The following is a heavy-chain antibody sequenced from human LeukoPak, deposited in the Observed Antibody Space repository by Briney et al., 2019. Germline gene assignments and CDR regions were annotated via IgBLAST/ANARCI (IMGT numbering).Heavy chain of an antibody. D-gene: IGHD1-26*01. V-gene: IGHV3-30*04. CDR1: EFSFSTFA. Sequence: PGGSLRLSCAASEFSFSTFAMHWVRQAPGKGPEWVAVISYDGINKYYADSVKGRFIISRDNSKNTLYLQMNSLRAEDTAVYYCASYSGSYDPDYWGQGTLVTVSS. CDR2: ISYDGINK. J-gene: IGHJ4*02. CDR3: ASYSGSYDPDY.